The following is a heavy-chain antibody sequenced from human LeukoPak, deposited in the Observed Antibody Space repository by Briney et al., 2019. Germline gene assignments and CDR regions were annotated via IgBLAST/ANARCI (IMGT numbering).Heavy chain of an antibody. CDR2: INPNSGGT. V-gene: IGHV1-2*02. J-gene: IGHJ4*02. CDR3: ARGISGTTFADSSGDFDY. CDR1: GYTFTGYY. Sequence: ASVKVSCKASGYTFTGYYMHWVRQAPGQGLEWMGWINPNSGGTNYAQKFQGRVTMTRDTSISTAYMELSRLRSDDTAVYYCARGISGTTFADSSGDFDYWGQGTLVTVSS. D-gene: IGHD1-7*01.